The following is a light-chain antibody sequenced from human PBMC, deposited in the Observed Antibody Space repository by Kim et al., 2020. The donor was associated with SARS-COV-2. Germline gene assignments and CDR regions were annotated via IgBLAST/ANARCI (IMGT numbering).Light chain of an antibody. CDR2: GKN. Sequence: SSELTQDPAVSVALGQPVSITCQGDSLRRYYASWYQQKPGQAPVLVIYGKNNRPSGIPDRFSGSSSGNTASLTITGAQAEEEADYYCKSRDSSGKVVFGGGTMLTV. V-gene: IGLV3-19*01. J-gene: IGLJ2*01. CDR3: KSRDSSGKVV. CDR1: SLRRYY.